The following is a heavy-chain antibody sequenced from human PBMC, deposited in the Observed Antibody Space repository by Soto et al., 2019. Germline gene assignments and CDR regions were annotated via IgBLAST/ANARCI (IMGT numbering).Heavy chain of an antibody. D-gene: IGHD2-21*01. Sequence: EVQLVESGGGLVQPGGSLRLSCAASGFTFSSYSMNWVRQAPGKGLEWVSYISSSSSTIYYADSVKGRFTISRDNAKTSLYLQMNSLRDEDTAVYYCARLRRGDGYNSGHAFDIWGQGTMVTVSS. V-gene: IGHV3-48*02. CDR2: ISSSSSTI. J-gene: IGHJ3*02. CDR3: ARLRRGDGYNSGHAFDI. CDR1: GFTFSSYS.